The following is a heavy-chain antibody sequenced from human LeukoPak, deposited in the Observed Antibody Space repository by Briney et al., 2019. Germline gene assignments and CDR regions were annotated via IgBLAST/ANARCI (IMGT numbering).Heavy chain of an antibody. V-gene: IGHV3-15*01. CDR2: IRSKTDDGTT. Sequence: PGGSLRLSCAASRITFSNAWITWVRQAPGKGLEWVGRIRSKTDDGTTDYAAPVKGRFTISRDDSKNTLYLQMNNLKTEDTGVYYCTAASYWGQGTLVTVSS. CDR1: RITFSNAW. J-gene: IGHJ4*02. CDR3: TAASY.